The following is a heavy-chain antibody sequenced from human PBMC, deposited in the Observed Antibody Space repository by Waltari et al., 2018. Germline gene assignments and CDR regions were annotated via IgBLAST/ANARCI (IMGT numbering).Heavy chain of an antibody. D-gene: IGHD6-19*01. V-gene: IGHV3-30*01. CDR1: GFTFNAYA. Sequence: QMRLVESGGGAVQPGRSLRLSCEASGFTFNAYAIHWVRQAPGKELEWVAVISYDGTNKYYADSVKGRFTVSRDTSTNTLYLQMNSLTTEDTATYYCAKAAVAGRWDWYFDLWGRGTLVTVSS. J-gene: IGHJ2*01. CDR3: AKAAVAGRWDWYFDL. CDR2: ISYDGTNK.